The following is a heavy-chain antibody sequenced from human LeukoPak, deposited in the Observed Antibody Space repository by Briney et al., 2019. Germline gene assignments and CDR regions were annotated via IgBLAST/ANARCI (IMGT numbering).Heavy chain of an antibody. CDR2: INHSGST. D-gene: IGHD3-16*01. CDR3: ARALDKYYDYVWGSYSSWFDP. J-gene: IGHJ5*02. V-gene: IGHV4-34*01. Sequence: SETLSLTCGVYGGSFSGYYWSWIRQPPGKGLEWIGEINHSGSTNYNPSLKSRVTISVDTSKNQFSLKLSSVTAADTAVYYCARALDKYYDYVWGSYSSWFDPWGQGTLVTVSS. CDR1: GGSFSGYY.